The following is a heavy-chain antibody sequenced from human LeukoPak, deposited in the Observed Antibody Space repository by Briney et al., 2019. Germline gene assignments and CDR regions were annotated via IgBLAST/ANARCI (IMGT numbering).Heavy chain of an antibody. Sequence: GGSLRLSCAVSGFSFSNAWMNWVRQAPGKGLEWVGRILSKTSGGTTDYATPVKGRFTISRDDSKNMLYLHMNSLQIEDTAVYYCADYYASGSYPPWGQGTLVTVSS. CDR1: GFSFSNAW. V-gene: IGHV3-15*07. CDR2: ILSKTSGGTT. D-gene: IGHD3-10*01. CDR3: ADYYASGSYPP. J-gene: IGHJ5*02.